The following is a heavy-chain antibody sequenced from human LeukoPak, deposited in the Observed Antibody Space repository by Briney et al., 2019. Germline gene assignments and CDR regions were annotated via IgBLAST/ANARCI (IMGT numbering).Heavy chain of an antibody. V-gene: IGHV4-59*01. Sequence: SETLSLTCSVSGGSISNYYWTWIRQSPEKGLEWIGYIQSIGGTNYNPSLKSRVTISVDTSKNQFSLKLTSMTAADTAFYYCARGNGFYRSGRQSYFDPWGQGTLVTVSS. CDR1: GGSISNYY. CDR3: ARGNGFYRSGRQSYFDP. D-gene: IGHD3-10*01. J-gene: IGHJ5*02. CDR2: IQSIGGT.